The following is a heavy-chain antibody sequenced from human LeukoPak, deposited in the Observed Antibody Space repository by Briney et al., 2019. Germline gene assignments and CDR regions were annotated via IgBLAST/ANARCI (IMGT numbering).Heavy chain of an antibody. J-gene: IGHJ4*02. CDR3: ARDQVMVVPPDRFYFDY. D-gene: IGHD4-23*01. Sequence: SVKVSCKASGGTFSSYAISWVRQAPGQGLEWMGRIIPIFGTANYAQKFQGRVTITTDESTSTAYMELSSLRSEDTAVYYCARDQVMVVPPDRFYFDYWGQGTLVTVSS. V-gene: IGHV1-69*05. CDR2: IIPIFGTA. CDR1: GGTFSSYA.